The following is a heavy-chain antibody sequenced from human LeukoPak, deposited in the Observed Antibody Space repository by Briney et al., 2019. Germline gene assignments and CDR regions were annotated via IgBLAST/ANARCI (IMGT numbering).Heavy chain of an antibody. CDR1: GFSFSGHW. J-gene: IGHJ4*02. CDR3: ARGPNSNWSGLDF. CDR2: ISPTGSTT. V-gene: IGHV3-74*01. D-gene: IGHD6-6*01. Sequence: PGGSLRLSCTASGFSFSGHWMHWARQLPGKGLVXXXRISPTGSTTSYADSVXGRFTVSRDNAKNTLYLQVNNLRAEDTAVYYCARGPNSNWSGLDFWGQGTLLTVSS.